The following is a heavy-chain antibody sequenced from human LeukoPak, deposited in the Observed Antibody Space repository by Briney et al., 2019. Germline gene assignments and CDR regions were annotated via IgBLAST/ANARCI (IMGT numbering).Heavy chain of an antibody. CDR2: ICYDGSNK. J-gene: IGHJ4*02. CDR3: AKERLTYYYDSSGYYEYFDY. Sequence: GGSLRLSCAASGFTFSSYVMHWVRQAPGKGLDGVGVICYDGSNKYYADSVKGRLTISRDNSKNTLYLQMNRLRAEDTAVYYCAKERLTYYYDSSGYYEYFDYWGQGTLVTVSS. V-gene: IGHV3-33*06. CDR1: GFTFSSYV. D-gene: IGHD3-22*01.